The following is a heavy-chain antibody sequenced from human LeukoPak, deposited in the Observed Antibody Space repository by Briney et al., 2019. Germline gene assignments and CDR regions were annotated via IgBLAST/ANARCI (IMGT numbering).Heavy chain of an antibody. CDR3: AGGYSYGYSKHDY. CDR1: GGSISSSNW. Sequence: SGTLSLTCAVSGGSISSSNWWSWVRQPPGKGLEWIGEIYHSGSTNYNPSLKSRVTISVDKSKNQFSLKLSSVTAADTAVYYCAGGYSYGYSKHDYWGQGTLVTVSS. D-gene: IGHD5-18*01. CDR2: IYHSGST. V-gene: IGHV4-4*02. J-gene: IGHJ4*02.